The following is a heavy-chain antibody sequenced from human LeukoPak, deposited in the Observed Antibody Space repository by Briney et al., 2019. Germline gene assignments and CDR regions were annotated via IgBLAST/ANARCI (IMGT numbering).Heavy chain of an antibody. V-gene: IGHV3-20*04. CDR1: GFTFDDYG. Sequence: PGGSLRLSCAASGFTFDDYGMSWVRQAPGKGLEWVSGINWNGGSTGYADSVKGRFTISRDNAKNSLYLQMNSLRAEDTALYYCARAGWLQFRYYYMDVWGKGTTVTVPS. J-gene: IGHJ6*03. CDR2: INWNGGST. CDR3: ARAGWLQFRYYYMDV. D-gene: IGHD5-24*01.